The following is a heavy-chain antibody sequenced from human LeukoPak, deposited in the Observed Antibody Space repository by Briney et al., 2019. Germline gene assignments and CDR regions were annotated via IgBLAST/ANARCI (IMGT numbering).Heavy chain of an antibody. Sequence: SVKVSCKASGGTFSSYAISWVRQAPGQGLEWMGGIIPIFGTANYAQKFQGRVTITTDESTSTAYMELSSLRSEDTAVYYCAREGGPGIALNGFDPWGQGTLVTVSS. D-gene: IGHD6-13*01. V-gene: IGHV1-69*05. CDR2: IIPIFGTA. CDR3: AREGGPGIALNGFDP. CDR1: GGTFSSYA. J-gene: IGHJ5*02.